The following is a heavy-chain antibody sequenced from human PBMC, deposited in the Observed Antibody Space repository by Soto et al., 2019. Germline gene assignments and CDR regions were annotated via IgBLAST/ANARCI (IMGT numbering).Heavy chain of an antibody. CDR2: FHPGESDT. Sequence: ESLKISCESHGYSFTTYWITWVRQNPGKGLEWVGSFHPGESDTRYSPSFQGQVTISADRSLATAYLQWSSLQAADTAIYYCARHEATYYNFYGMDVWGQGTTVTVSS. V-gene: IGHV5-51*01. J-gene: IGHJ6*02. CDR1: GYSFTTYW. CDR3: ARHEATYYNFYGMDV.